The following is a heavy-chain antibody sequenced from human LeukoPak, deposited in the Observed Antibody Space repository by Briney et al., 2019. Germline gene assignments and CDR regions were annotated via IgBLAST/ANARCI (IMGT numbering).Heavy chain of an antibody. Sequence: GGSLRLSCAASGFTFSNYNMNWVRQAPGKGLEWVSSISSGSSYIFYADSVKGRFTISRDNAKNSLYLHMNGLRAGDTALYYCARYSGTYRDYWGQGTLVTVSS. V-gene: IGHV3-21*01. CDR3: ARYSGTYRDY. CDR2: ISSGSSYI. D-gene: IGHD1-26*01. J-gene: IGHJ4*02. CDR1: GFTFSNYN.